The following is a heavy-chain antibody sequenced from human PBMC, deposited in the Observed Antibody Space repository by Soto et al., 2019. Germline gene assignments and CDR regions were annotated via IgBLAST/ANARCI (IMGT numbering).Heavy chain of an antibody. CDR1: GYTFTSYD. CDR2: MNPNSGNT. CDR3: AYLSPTYMDV. V-gene: IGHV1-8*01. J-gene: IGHJ6*03. Sequence: QVQLVQSGAEVKKPGASVKVSCKASGYTFTSYDINWVRQATGQGLEWMGWMNPNSGNTGYAQKFQGRVTMTRNTSRSTAYIDLSSLRSEDTAVYYCAYLSPTYMDVWGKGTTVTVSS.